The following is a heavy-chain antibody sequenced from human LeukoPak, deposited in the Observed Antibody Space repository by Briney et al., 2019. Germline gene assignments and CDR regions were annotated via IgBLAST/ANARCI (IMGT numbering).Heavy chain of an antibody. CDR1: GGSISSYY. CDR2: IYCSGST. J-gene: IGHJ3*02. D-gene: IGHD1-26*01. Sequence: SETLSLTCTVSGGSISSYYWSWIRQPPGKGLEWIGYIYCSGSTNYNPSLKSRVTISVDTSKNQFSLKLSSVTAADTAVYYCARELVGATSAFDIWGQGTMVTVSS. CDR3: ARELVGATSAFDI. V-gene: IGHV4-59*01.